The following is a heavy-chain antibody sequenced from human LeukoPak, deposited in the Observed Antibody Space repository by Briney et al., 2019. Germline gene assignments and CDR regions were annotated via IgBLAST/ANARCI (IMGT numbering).Heavy chain of an antibody. Sequence: GGSLRLSCAASGFTFSSYSMNWVRQAPGKGLEWVSYISSSSSTIYYADSVKGRFTISRDNAKNSLYLQVNSLRAEDTAVYYCARVGFADYSGSDLWGQGTLVTVSS. CDR3: ARVGFADYSGSDL. V-gene: IGHV3-48*04. D-gene: IGHD6-6*01. CDR1: GFTFSSYS. CDR2: ISSSSSTI. J-gene: IGHJ5*02.